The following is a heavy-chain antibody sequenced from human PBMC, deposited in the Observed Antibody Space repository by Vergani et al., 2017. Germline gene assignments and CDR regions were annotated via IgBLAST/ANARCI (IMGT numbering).Heavy chain of an antibody. CDR3: AKEYSSCWFFDY. Sequence: QVQLVESGGGVVQPGRSLRLYCAASGFTFSSYGMHWVRQAPGKGLEWVAVISYDGSNKYYADSVKGRFTISRDNSKNTLYLQMNILRADDTAVYYCAKEYSSCWFFDYWGQGTLVTVSS. V-gene: IGHV3-30*18. J-gene: IGHJ4*02. CDR2: ISYDGSNK. CDR1: GFTFSSYG. D-gene: IGHD6-19*01.